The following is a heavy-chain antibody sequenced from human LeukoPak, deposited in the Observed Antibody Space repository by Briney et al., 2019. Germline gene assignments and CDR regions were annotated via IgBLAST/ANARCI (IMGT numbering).Heavy chain of an antibody. CDR2: ITSGVGIT. Sequence: GGSLRLSCAASGFTFSNYGMNWVRQAAGKGLEWVAIITSGVGITYYADSVKGQFTISRDNSKNTLYLQRNSLRAEDTAVYYCAKDTPYYYDSSGYSPCWGQGTLVTVSS. CDR1: GFTFSNYG. J-gene: IGHJ4*02. CDR3: AKDTPYYYDSSGYSPC. D-gene: IGHD3-22*01. V-gene: IGHV3-23*01.